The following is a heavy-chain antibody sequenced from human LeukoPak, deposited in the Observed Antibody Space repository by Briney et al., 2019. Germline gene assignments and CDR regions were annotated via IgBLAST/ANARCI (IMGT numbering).Heavy chain of an antibody. V-gene: IGHV3-11*01. CDR1: GFTFSDYY. D-gene: IGHD6-13*01. CDR3: ARDGYSSSWTDFDY. Sequence: PGGSLRLSCAASGFTFSDYYMSWIRQAPGKGLEWVSYISSSGSTIYYADSVKGLSTISRDNAKNSLYLQMNSLRAEDTAVYYCARDGYSSSWTDFDYWGQGTLVTVSS. CDR2: ISSSGSTI. J-gene: IGHJ4*02.